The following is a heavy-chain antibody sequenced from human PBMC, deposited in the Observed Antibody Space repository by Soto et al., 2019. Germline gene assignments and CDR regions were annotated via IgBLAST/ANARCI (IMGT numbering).Heavy chain of an antibody. CDR3: ARAPDYDILTCYYSTVGNPRLAYYYYGMDV. CDR1: GHSFTSYD. Sequence: ASVKVSCKASGHSFTSYDIKWVRQATGQGLEWMGRISAYNSNTNYAQKLQGRVTMTTDTSTSTAYMELSSLRSEDTAVYYCARAPDYDILTCYYSTVGNPRLAYYYYGMDVWGQGTTVTVSS. J-gene: IGHJ6*02. CDR2: ISAYNSNT. D-gene: IGHD3-9*01. V-gene: IGHV1-18*01.